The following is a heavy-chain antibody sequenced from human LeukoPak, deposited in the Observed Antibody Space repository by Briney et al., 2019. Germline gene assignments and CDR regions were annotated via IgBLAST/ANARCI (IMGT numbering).Heavy chain of an antibody. Sequence: ASVRVSCKASGYTFTGYDINWVRQATGQGLEWMGWMNPDTGDTGYAQKFQGRVTMTRNTSIDTAYMELSGLRSEDSAVYYCTRGSRSGSSRDYWGQGTLVTVSS. CDR1: GYTFTGYD. CDR3: TRGSRSGSSRDY. D-gene: IGHD1-26*01. J-gene: IGHJ4*02. CDR2: MNPDTGDT. V-gene: IGHV1-8*01.